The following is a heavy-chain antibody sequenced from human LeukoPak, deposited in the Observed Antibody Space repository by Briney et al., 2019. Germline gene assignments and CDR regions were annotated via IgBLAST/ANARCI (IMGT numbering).Heavy chain of an antibody. Sequence: PGGSLRLSCVASGFTLSSYWMSWVRQAPGKGLEWVANIREDEMRNNVDSVKGRFTISRDNAKNSLWLQMNSLRAEDTAVYYCATSTGWRFDYWGQGTLVTVSS. J-gene: IGHJ4*02. D-gene: IGHD2-8*02. CDR1: GFTLSSYW. CDR3: ATSTGWRFDY. CDR2: IREDEMR. V-gene: IGHV3-7*01.